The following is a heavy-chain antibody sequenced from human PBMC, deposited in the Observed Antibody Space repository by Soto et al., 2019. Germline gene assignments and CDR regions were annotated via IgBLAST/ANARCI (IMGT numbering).Heavy chain of an antibody. J-gene: IGHJ5*02. CDR1: GFTFSDYG. Sequence: PGGSLRLSCAASGFTFSDYGMHWVRQTPGKGLEWVAVIWYDGSSEYYADSVRGRFTISRDNSKNTLYLQMNSLRAEDTAVYYCAREWDGWPNWFDPWGQGTLVTVSS. D-gene: IGHD1-26*01. CDR2: IWYDGSSE. CDR3: AREWDGWPNWFDP. V-gene: IGHV3-33*08.